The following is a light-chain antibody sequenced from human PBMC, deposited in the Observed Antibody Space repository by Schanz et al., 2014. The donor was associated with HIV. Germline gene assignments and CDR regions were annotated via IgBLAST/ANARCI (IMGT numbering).Light chain of an antibody. V-gene: IGLV1-40*01. Sequence: QSVLTQPPSVSGAPGQRVTISCTGSSSNIGAGYDVHWYQQLPGTAPKLLIYGNSNRPSGVPDRFSGSKSGNTASLTISGLQAEDEADYYCGSYTSSSTWVFGGGTKLTVL. CDR2: GNS. CDR3: GSYTSSSTWV. CDR1: SSNIGAGYD. J-gene: IGLJ3*02.